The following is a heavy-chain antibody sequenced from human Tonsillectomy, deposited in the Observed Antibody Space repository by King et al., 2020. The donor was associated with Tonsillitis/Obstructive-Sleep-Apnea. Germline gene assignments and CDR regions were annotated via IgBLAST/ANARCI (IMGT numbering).Heavy chain of an antibody. CDR3: AKEAGYCSGGSCYFDY. J-gene: IGHJ4*02. CDR2: ISDDGSNK. CDR1: GFTFSNFG. D-gene: IGHD2-15*01. V-gene: IGHV3-30*18. Sequence: VQLVESGGGVVQPGRSLRLACAASGFTFSNFGMHWVRQAPGKGLEWVTAISDDGSNKYYADSVKGRFTISRDNAKDTLNLQMNSLRPEDTAVYHCAKEAGYCSGGSCYFDYWGQGILVTVSS.